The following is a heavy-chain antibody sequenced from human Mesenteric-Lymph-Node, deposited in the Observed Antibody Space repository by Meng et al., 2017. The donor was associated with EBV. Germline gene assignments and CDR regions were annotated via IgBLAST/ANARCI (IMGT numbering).Heavy chain of an antibody. CDR1: GGSVISNKW. CDR3: ARIGGKDTAMITRWFDP. CDR2: IYHTGTT. J-gene: IGHJ5*02. Sequence: QVQPQESGPGPVKPSETLPLTCAVSGGSVISNKWWSWVRQLPGKGLEWIGEIYHTGTTIYNPSLKSRVTMSIDKSKDQLSLKLSSVTAADTAVYFCARIGGKDTAMITRWFDPWGQGTLVTVSS. V-gene: IGHV4-4*02. D-gene: IGHD5-18*01.